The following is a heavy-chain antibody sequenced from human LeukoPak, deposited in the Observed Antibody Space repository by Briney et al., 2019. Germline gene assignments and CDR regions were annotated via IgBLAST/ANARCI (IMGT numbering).Heavy chain of an antibody. CDR1: GGSISSYY. Sequence: KPSETLSLTCTVSGGSISSYYWSWIRQPPGKGLEWIGYIYYSGSTNYNPSLKSRVTISVDTSKNQFSLKLSSVTAADTAVYYCARAVSPSGWIEDYWGQGTLVTVSS. D-gene: IGHD6-19*01. CDR2: IYYSGST. V-gene: IGHV4-59*01. CDR3: ARAVSPSGWIEDY. J-gene: IGHJ4*02.